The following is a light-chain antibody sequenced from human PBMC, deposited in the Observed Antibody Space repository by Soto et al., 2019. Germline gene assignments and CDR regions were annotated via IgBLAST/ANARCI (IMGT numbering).Light chain of an antibody. CDR3: QQLNTYPLS. CDR2: AAS. CDR1: QDISTY. J-gene: IGKJ3*01. V-gene: IGKV1-9*01. Sequence: IQLTQSPSSLSASVGDGVTITCRASQDISTYLAWYQQKPGKAPNLLIYAASTLQSGVPSRFSGSGSGTDFTLTISSLQPEDFATYYCQQLNTYPLSFGPGTKVDIK.